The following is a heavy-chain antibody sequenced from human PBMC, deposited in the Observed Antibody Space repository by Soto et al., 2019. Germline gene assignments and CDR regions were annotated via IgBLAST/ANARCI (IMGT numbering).Heavy chain of an antibody. V-gene: IGHV3-23*01. CDR3: AKDVNYDMLAGYYFY. Sequence: EVQLLESGGGLVQPGGSLRLSCAASGFTLSSYGMSWVRQAPGKGLEWVSAIRSSDGSTYYADSVKGRLTISRDNSKNTLYLQMNSLRVEDTAVYYCAKDVNYDMLAGYYFYWGQGTLVTVSS. CDR1: GFTLSSYG. D-gene: IGHD3-9*01. CDR2: IRSSDGST. J-gene: IGHJ4*02.